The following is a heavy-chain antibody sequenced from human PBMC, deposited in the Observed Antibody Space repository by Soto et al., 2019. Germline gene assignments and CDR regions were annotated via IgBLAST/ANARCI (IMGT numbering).Heavy chain of an antibody. Sequence: EVQLVESGGGLVQPGGSLRLSCAASGFTFSSYDMHWVRQATGKGLEWVSGMGTAGGTYYPGSVKGRFTISRETAKNSLYLQMNSLRAGDTAVYYMASGALLSISHYDYIDVWGKGTTVTVSS. CDR2: MGTAGGT. CDR3: ASGALLSISHYDYIDV. V-gene: IGHV3-13*01. J-gene: IGHJ6*03. D-gene: IGHD3-10*01. CDR1: GFTFSSYD.